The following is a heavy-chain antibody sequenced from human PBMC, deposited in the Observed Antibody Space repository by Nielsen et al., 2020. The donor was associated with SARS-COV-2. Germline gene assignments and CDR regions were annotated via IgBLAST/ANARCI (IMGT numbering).Heavy chain of an antibody. CDR2: IYHSGST. D-gene: IGHD6-19*01. CDR1: GGSISSGGYS. Sequence: LRLSCAVSGGSISSGGYSWSWFRQPPGKGLEWIGYIYHSGSTYYNPSLKSRVTISVDRSKNQFSLKLSSVTAADTAVYYCARDTPRLGSMGYAFDIWGQGTMVTVSS. CDR3: ARDTPRLGSMGYAFDI. V-gene: IGHV4-30-2*01. J-gene: IGHJ3*02.